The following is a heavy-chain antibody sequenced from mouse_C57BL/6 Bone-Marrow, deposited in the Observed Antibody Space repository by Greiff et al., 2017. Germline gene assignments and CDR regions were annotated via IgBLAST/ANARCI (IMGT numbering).Heavy chain of an antibody. CDR3: AMPYYYGSSWGFDV. Sequence: EVQLQQSVAELVRPGASVKLSCTASGFNIKNTYMHWVKQRPEQGLEWIGRIDPANGNTKYAPKFQGKATITAATSSTTAYLQLSSLTSEDTAIYYCAMPYYYGSSWGFDVWGTGTTVTVSS. CDR1: GFNIKNTY. V-gene: IGHV14-3*01. J-gene: IGHJ1*03. D-gene: IGHD1-1*01. CDR2: IDPANGNT.